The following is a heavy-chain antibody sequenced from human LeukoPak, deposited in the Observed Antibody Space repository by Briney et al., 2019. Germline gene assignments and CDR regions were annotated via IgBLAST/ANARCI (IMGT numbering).Heavy chain of an antibody. CDR3: AREYGDILTGYASNWFDP. Sequence: ASVKVSCKASGYTFTNYGISWVRQAPGQGLEWMGWISAYNGNTNYAQRLQGRVTVTRDTSTNTAYMELRSLRSDDTAVYYCAREYGDILTGYASNWFDPWGQGTLVTVSS. J-gene: IGHJ5*02. V-gene: IGHV1-18*01. D-gene: IGHD3-9*01. CDR1: GYTFTNYG. CDR2: ISAYNGNT.